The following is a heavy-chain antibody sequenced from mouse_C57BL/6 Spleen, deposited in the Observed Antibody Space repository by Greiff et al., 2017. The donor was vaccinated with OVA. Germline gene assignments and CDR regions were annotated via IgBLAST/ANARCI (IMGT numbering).Heavy chain of an antibody. J-gene: IGHJ4*01. V-gene: IGHV1-69*01. Sequence: QVQLKQPGAELVMPGASVKLSCKASGYTFTSYWMHWVKQRPGQGLEWIGEIDPSDSYTNYNQKFKGKSTLTVDKSSSTAYMQLSSLTSEDSAVYYCARSGITTEDYYAMDYWGQGTSVTVSS. CDR3: ARSGITTEDYYAMDY. CDR1: GYTFTSYW. CDR2: IDPSDSYT. D-gene: IGHD2-4*01.